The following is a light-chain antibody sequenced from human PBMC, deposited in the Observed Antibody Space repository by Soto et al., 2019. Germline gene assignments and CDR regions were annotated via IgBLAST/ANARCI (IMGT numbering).Light chain of an antibody. J-gene: IGKJ3*01. CDR1: QSVSSRS. CDR2: GAT. Sequence: EIVLTQSPVTLSLSPGERATLSCRASQSVSSRSLAWYQQKPGQAPRLLVYGATTRATGIPDRFSGSGSGSDFTLIISRLEPEDFAVYFCQQYGVPPQSFGPGTKVDIK. CDR3: QQYGVPPQS. V-gene: IGKV3-20*01.